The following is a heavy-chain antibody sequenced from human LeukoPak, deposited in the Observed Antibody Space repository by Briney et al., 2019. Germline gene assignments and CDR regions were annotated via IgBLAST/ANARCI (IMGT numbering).Heavy chain of an antibody. CDR1: GYTFTCYY. J-gene: IGHJ4*02. V-gene: IGHV1-2*02. CDR3: ARVGDGYNYGRLFDY. D-gene: IGHD5-24*01. Sequence: ASVKVSCKASGYTFTCYYMHWVRQAPGQGLEWMGWINPNSGGTNYAQKFQGRVTMTRDTSISTAYMELSRLRSDDTAVYYCARVGDGYNYGRLFDYWGQGTLVTVSS. CDR2: INPNSGGT.